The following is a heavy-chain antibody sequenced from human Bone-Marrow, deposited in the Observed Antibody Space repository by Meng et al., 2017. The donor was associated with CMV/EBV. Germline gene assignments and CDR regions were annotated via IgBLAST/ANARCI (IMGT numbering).Heavy chain of an antibody. CDR2: INTDGMST. J-gene: IGHJ6*02. CDR1: GFTFSSYY. CDR3: ATYLGHCESGACQPQYYGMDV. D-gene: IGHD2-15*01. V-gene: IGHV3-74*01. Sequence: GESLKISCAASGFTFSSYYMHWVRQPPGKGLVWVSRINTDGMSTTYADSVKGRFTISRDNAKNTLYLQMDSLRAEDTAVYYCATYLGHCESGACQPQYYGMDVWGQGTTVTVSS.